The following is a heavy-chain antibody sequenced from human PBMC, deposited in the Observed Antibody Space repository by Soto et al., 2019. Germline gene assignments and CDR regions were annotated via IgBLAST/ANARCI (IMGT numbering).Heavy chain of an antibody. D-gene: IGHD6-19*01. J-gene: IGHJ4*02. V-gene: IGHV3-72*01. CDR2: TRNKANRYTT. CDR1: GFTFSDHY. Sequence: EVQLVESGGDLVQPGGSLRLSCVASGFTFSDHYMDWVRQAPGKGLEWVGRTRNKANRYTTDYAASVKGRFSISRDDSKNSLYLQMNSLKIEDTAVYYCVRLCPEAGTWNLEYWGQGALVTVSS. CDR3: VRLCPEAGTWNLEY.